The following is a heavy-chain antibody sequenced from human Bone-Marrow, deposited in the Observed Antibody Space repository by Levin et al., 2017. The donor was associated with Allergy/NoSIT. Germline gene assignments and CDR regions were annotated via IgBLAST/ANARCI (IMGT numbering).Heavy chain of an antibody. D-gene: IGHD5-24*01. Sequence: GESLKISCAASGFTFSSYGMHWVRQAPGKGLEWVAVISYDGSNKYYADSVKGRFTISRDNSKNTLYLQMNSLRAEDTAVYYCATAGQLGGDSDYWGQGTLVTVSS. CDR2: ISYDGSNK. CDR3: ATAGQLGGDSDY. V-gene: IGHV3-30*03. J-gene: IGHJ4*02. CDR1: GFTFSSYG.